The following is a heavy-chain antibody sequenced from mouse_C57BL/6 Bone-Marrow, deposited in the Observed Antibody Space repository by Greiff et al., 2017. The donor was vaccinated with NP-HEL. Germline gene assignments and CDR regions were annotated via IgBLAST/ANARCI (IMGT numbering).Heavy chain of an antibody. CDR1: GFSLTSYG. CDR2: IWSGGST. D-gene: IGHD3-2*02. Sequence: VQLQESGPGLVQPSQRLSITCTVSGFSLTSYGVHWVRPSPGKGLEWLGVIWSGGSTDYNAAFISRLCISKDKSKCQVFFKMNSLQADDTAIYYCASQTAQATYWFAYWGQGTLVTVSA. J-gene: IGHJ3*01. V-gene: IGHV2-2*01. CDR3: ASQTAQATYWFAY.